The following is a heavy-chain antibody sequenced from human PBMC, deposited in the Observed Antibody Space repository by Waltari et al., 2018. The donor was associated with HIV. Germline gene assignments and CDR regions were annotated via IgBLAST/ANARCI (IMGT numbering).Heavy chain of an antibody. J-gene: IGHJ1*01. Sequence: EVQLVESGGGLVQPGGSLRLSCAASGFTFSSYWMHWVRQAPGKGVVWVSSRNSVGVITSHAASGKGRFTISRDNARNTLYLQMNSLGAEDTAMDYCAKGGTSGYTFGFGRWGQGTLVTVSS. CDR1: GFTFSSYW. V-gene: IGHV3-74*01. CDR3: AKGGTSGYTFGFGR. CDR2: RNSVGVIT. D-gene: IGHD5-18*01.